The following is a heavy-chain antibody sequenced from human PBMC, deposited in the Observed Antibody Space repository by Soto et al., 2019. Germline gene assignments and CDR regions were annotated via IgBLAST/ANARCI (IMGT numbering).Heavy chain of an antibody. D-gene: IGHD4-17*01. CDR3: ATEMNTIRLRYFFDY. Sequence: GWSLRLSCAASGLTFSSYGMHWVRQAPGKGLEWVAVISYDGSNKYYADSVKGRFTISRDNSKNTLYLQMNSLRPEDTAVYFCATEMNTIRLRYFFDYWGQGTLATVSS. CDR2: ISYDGSNK. J-gene: IGHJ4*02. V-gene: IGHV3-30*03. CDR1: GLTFSSYG.